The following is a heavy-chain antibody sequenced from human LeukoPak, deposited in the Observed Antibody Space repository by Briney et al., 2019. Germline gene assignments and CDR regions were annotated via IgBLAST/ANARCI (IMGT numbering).Heavy chain of an antibody. V-gene: IGHV3-48*04. Sequence: PGGSLRLSCAASGFTFSSYSMNWVRQAPGKGLEWVSYISSSSSTIYYADSVKGRFTISRDNTQNSLYLQMNSLGPEDTALYYCAKDHGGFYYGSGSYLEDWGLGTLVTVSS. J-gene: IGHJ4*02. CDR2: ISSSSSTI. CDR3: AKDHGGFYYGSGSYLED. CDR1: GFTFSSYS. D-gene: IGHD3-10*01.